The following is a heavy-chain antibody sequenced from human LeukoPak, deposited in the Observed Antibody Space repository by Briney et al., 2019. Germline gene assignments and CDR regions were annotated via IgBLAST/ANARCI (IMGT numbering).Heavy chain of an antibody. CDR2: IYSGGST. V-gene: IGHV3-53*05. Sequence: GGSLRLSCAPSGFTVSSNYMSWVRQAPGKGLEWVSVIYSGGSTYYADSVKGRFTISRDNSKNTLYLQMNSLRAEDTAVYYCAKDHYYYDSSGYSLILDYWGQGTLVTVSS. CDR3: AKDHYYYDSSGYSLILDY. D-gene: IGHD3-22*01. CDR1: GFTVSSNY. J-gene: IGHJ4*02.